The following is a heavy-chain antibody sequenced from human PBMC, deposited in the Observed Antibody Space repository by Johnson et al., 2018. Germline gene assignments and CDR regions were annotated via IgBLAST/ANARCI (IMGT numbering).Heavy chain of an antibody. CDR3: ARYVSSMGYVHH. Sequence: QVQLQESGPGLVKPSETLSLTCTVSGGSISGYYWSWIRQPPGKRLEWLGYIYHSGSTKYNPSLNSRVTMSVDAAKNQCSLQLNSVTAADTAVYYCARYVSSMGYVHHWGQGTLVTVSS. D-gene: IGHD3-16*01. J-gene: IGHJ1*01. CDR1: GGSISGYY. V-gene: IGHV4-59*01. CDR2: IYHSGST.